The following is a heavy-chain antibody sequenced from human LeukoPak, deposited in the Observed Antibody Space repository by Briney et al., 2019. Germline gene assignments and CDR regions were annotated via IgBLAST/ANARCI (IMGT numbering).Heavy chain of an antibody. CDR2: IYYSGST. Sequence: SETLSLTSTVSGGSISSYYWSWIRQPPGKGLEWIGYIYYSGSTNYNPSLKSRVTISVDTSKNQFSLKLSSVTAADTAVYYCARDRGGRTPNWFDPWGQGTLVTVSS. D-gene: IGHD2-15*01. CDR3: ARDRGGRTPNWFDP. CDR1: GGSISSYY. J-gene: IGHJ5*02. V-gene: IGHV4-59*01.